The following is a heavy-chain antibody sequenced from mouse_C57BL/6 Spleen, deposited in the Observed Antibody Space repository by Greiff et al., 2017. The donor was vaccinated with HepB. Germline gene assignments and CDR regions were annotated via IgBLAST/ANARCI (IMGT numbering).Heavy chain of an antibody. V-gene: IGHV1-69*01. Sequence: VQLQQSGAELVMPGASVKLSCKASGYTFTSYWMHWVKQRPGQGLEWIGEIDPSDSYTNYNQKFKGKSTLTVDKSSSTAYMQLSSLTSEDSAVYYCARHDYDGGTFAYWGQGTLVTVSA. CDR3: ARHDYDGGTFAY. J-gene: IGHJ3*01. D-gene: IGHD2-4*01. CDR1: GYTFTSYW. CDR2: IDPSDSYT.